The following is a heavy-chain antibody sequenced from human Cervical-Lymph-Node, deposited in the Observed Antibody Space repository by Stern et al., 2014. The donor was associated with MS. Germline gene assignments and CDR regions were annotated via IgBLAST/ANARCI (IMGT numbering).Heavy chain of an antibody. Sequence: QLQLQESGPRLVKPSETLSLTCSVSPYSISSGYYWAWIRQSPGQGLEGIGTTHRSGSTYYNPSLKIRVTISADTSKNQFFLMLTSVAAADTAVYYCARWGYGDYEADYWGQGTLVTVSS. J-gene: IGHJ4*02. V-gene: IGHV4-38-2*02. CDR1: PYSISSGYY. D-gene: IGHD4-17*01. CDR2: THRSGST. CDR3: ARWGYGDYEADY.